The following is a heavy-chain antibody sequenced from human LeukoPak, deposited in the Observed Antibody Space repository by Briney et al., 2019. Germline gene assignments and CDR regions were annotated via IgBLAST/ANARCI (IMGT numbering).Heavy chain of an antibody. V-gene: IGHV4-39*01. J-gene: IGHJ5*02. CDR3: ARHGWNPPIAAVWHNWFDP. CDR2: IYYSGST. D-gene: IGHD6-13*01. CDR1: GGSISSSSYY. Sequence: SETLSLTCTVSGGSISSSSYYWGWIRQPPGKGLEWIGSIYYSGSTYYNPSPKSRVTISVDTSKNQFSLKLSSVTAADTAVYYCARHGWNPPIAAVWHNWFDPWGQGTLVTVSS.